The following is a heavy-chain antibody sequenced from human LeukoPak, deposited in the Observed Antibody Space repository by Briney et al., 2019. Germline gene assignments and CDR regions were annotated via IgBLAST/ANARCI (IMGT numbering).Heavy chain of an antibody. CDR2: LNPNSGGT. J-gene: IGHJ4*02. CDR1: GYTFTGYY. D-gene: IGHD6-19*01. CDR3: AREPIRSGWSYSDY. Sequence: GSVKVSCKASGYTFTGYYMHWVRQAPGQGLEWMGWLNPNSGGTDYAQKFQGRVTMTRDTSISTAYMELTRMTSDDTAVYYCAREPIRSGWSYSDYWGQGTLVTVSS. V-gene: IGHV1-2*02.